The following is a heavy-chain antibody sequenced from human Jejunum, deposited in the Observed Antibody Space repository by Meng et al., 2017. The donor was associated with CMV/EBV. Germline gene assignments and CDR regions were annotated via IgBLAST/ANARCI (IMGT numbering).Heavy chain of an antibody. CDR2: INHRGST. CDR3: AREIIFGGSYADC. J-gene: IGHJ4*02. CDR1: GGAFSNYY. Sequence: CAVYGGAFSNYYWSWIRQPPGKGLEWIGEINHRGSTNYNPSLKSRVTISLDTSMNQFSLKLTSMTAADTSVYYCAREIIFGGSYADCWGQGTLVTVSS. D-gene: IGHD1-26*01. V-gene: IGHV4-34*01.